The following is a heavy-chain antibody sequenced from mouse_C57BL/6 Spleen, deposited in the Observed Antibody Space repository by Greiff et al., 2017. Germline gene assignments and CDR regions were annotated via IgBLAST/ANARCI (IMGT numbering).Heavy chain of an antibody. Sequence: QVQLKQPGAELVKPGASVKLSCKASGYTFTSYWMHWVKQRPGRGLEWIGRIDPNSGGTKYNEKFKSKATLTVDKPSSTAYMQRSSLTAEDSAVYYCARRLASSYPYYAMDYWGQGTSVTVSS. D-gene: IGHD1-1*01. J-gene: IGHJ4*01. CDR3: ARRLASSYPYYAMDY. V-gene: IGHV1-72*01. CDR1: GYTFTSYW. CDR2: IDPNSGGT.